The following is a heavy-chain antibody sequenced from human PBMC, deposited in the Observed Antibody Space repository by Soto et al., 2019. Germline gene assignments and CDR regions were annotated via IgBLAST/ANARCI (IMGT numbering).Heavy chain of an antibody. CDR3: AKDHTPPGYSDSSGYYSGAFDI. V-gene: IGHV3-23*01. CDR1: GFTFSSYA. Sequence: PGGSLRLSCAASGFTFSSYAMSWVRQAPGKWLEWVSAISGSGGSTYYADSVKGRFTISRDNSKNTLYLQMNSLRAEDTAVYYCAKDHTPPGYSDSSGYYSGAFDIWGQGTMVNVSS. D-gene: IGHD3-22*01. J-gene: IGHJ3*02. CDR2: ISGSGGST.